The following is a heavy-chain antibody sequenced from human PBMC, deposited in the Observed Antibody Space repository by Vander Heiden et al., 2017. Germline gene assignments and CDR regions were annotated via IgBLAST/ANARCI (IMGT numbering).Heavy chain of an antibody. D-gene: IGHD5-18*01. CDR1: GGSISSGSYY. Sequence: QLQLQESGPGQVKPSETLSLTCTVSGGSISSGSYYWGWIRQPPGRGLEWIGNIDYGGHSYYNPSLRTRVTTSVDTSKNQVSLKLSSVTAADTAVYYCARKYSYGNIDYWGQGTLVTVSS. V-gene: IGHV4-39*01. CDR2: IDYGGHS. J-gene: IGHJ4*02. CDR3: ARKYSYGNIDY.